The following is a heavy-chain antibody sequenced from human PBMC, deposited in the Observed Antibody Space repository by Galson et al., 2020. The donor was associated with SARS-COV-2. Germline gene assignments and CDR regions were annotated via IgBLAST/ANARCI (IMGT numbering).Heavy chain of an antibody. CDR1: GYTFTSYD. D-gene: IGHD6-19*01. CDR3: ARGPLWPWLVRGDFDI. J-gene: IGHJ3*02. V-gene: IGHV1-8*02. Sequence: ASVTVSCKAPGYTFTSYDINWVRQATGQGLEWMGWMNPNSGNTGYAQKFQDRVTMTRNTTISTAYMELSSLRSEDTAVYYCARGPLWPWLVRGDFDIWGQGTMVTVSS. CDR2: MNPNSGNT.